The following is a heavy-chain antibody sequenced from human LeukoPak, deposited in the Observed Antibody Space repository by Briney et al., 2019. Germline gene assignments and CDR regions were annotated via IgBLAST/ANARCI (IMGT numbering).Heavy chain of an antibody. D-gene: IGHD2-2*01. J-gene: IGHJ4*02. CDR3: AKESLRVVPSATFDY. V-gene: IGHV1-69*06. CDR2: IIPIFGTA. CDR1: GYTFTSYG. Sequence: ASVKVSCKASGYTFTSYGISWVRQAPGQGLEWMGGIIPIFGTANYAQKFQGRVTITADKSTSTAYMELSSLRSEDTAVYYCAKESLRVVPSATFDYWGQGTLVTVSS.